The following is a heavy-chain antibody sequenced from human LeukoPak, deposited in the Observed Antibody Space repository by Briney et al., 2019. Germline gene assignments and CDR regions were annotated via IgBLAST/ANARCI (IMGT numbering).Heavy chain of an antibody. V-gene: IGHV1-69*04. Sequence: GSSVKVSCKASGGTFTSYAINWVRQAPGQGLEWMGRIIPILGIANYAQNFQGRVTITADTSTGTAYMELSSLRSEDTAVYYCARDEDIVGVRSYYYYGMDVWGQGTTVTVS. CDR2: IIPILGIA. CDR3: ARDEDIVGVRSYYYYGMDV. J-gene: IGHJ6*02. D-gene: IGHD2-2*01. CDR1: GGTFTSYA.